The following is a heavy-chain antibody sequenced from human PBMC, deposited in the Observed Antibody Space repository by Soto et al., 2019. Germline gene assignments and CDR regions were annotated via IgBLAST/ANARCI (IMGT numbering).Heavy chain of an antibody. CDR1: GGSISSYY. V-gene: IGHV4-59*01. Sequence: QVQLQESGPGLVKPSETLSLTCTVSGGSISSYYWSWIRQPPGKGLEWIGYIYYSGSTNYNPSLKRRVTISVDTSKNQFSLKLRSVTAADTAVYYCARVGGTYSGSYYGLDYWGQGTLVTVSS. J-gene: IGHJ4*02. D-gene: IGHD1-26*01. CDR3: ARVGGTYSGSYYGLDY. CDR2: IYYSGST.